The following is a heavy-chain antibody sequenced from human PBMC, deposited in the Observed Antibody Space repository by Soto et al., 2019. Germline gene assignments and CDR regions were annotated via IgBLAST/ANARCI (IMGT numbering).Heavy chain of an antibody. Sequence: ASVKVSCKASGYTFTSYYMHWVRQAPGQGLEWMGIINPSGGSTSYAQKFQGRVTMTRDTSTSTVYMELSSLRSEDTAVYYCARDWYRAAAGPYTWFDPCGQGTLVTXSS. CDR2: INPSGGST. D-gene: IGHD6-13*01. J-gene: IGHJ5*01. V-gene: IGHV1-46*01. CDR1: GYTFTSYY. CDR3: ARDWYRAAAGPYTWFDP.